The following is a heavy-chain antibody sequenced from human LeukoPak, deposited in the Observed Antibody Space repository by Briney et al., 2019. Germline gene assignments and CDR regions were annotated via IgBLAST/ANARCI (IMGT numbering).Heavy chain of an antibody. J-gene: IGHJ6*02. D-gene: IGHD3-3*01. CDR1: GFTFSSSA. CDR2: ISASGGST. CDR3: ARGLYHTYYDFWSGYSSGMDV. V-gene: IGHV3-23*01. Sequence: GGSLRLSCAASGFTFSSSAMSWVRLVPGKGLEWVSGISASGGSTSYADSVRGRFTISRDNSKNTLYLQMNSLRAEDTAVYYCARGLYHTYYDFWSGYSSGMDVWGQGTTVTVSS.